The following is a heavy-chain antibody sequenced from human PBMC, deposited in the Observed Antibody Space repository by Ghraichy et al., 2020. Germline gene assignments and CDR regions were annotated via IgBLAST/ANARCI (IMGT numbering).Heavy chain of an antibody. CDR1: GGSISSGSYL. Sequence: SETLSLTCTVSGGSISSGSYLWTWIRQPAGKGLEWIGRVYSSGITNYNPSLKSRVTMSIDTSKNQFSLILSSVTAADTAVYYCARDQDNYYSSYLDYWGQGILVTVSS. V-gene: IGHV4-61*02. D-gene: IGHD3-22*01. CDR3: ARDQDNYYSSYLDY. J-gene: IGHJ4*02. CDR2: VYSSGIT.